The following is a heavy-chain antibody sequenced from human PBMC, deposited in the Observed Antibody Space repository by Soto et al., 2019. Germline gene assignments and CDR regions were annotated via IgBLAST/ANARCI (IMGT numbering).Heavy chain of an antibody. J-gene: IGHJ4*02. V-gene: IGHV1-18*01. D-gene: IGHD2-15*01. Sequence: AASVKVSCKASGYTFTSYGISWVRQAPGQGLEWMGWISAYNGNTNYAQKLQGRVTMTTDTSTSTAYMELRSLRSDDTAVYYCARDQRFWVGSGQTFDYWGQGTLVTVSS. CDR3: ARDQRFWVGSGQTFDY. CDR1: GYTFTSYG. CDR2: ISAYNGNT.